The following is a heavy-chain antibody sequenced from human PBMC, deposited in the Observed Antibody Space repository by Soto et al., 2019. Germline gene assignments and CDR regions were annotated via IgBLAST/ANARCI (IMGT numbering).Heavy chain of an antibody. J-gene: IGHJ3*02. Sequence: ASVKVSCKASGGTFSSYAISWVRQAPGQGLEWMGGIIPIFGTANYAQKFQGRVTITADESTSTAYMELSSLRSEDTAVYYCARLEYSSPLDAFDIWGQGTMVTVS. CDR2: IIPIFGTA. D-gene: IGHD6-6*01. CDR3: ARLEYSSPLDAFDI. V-gene: IGHV1-69*13. CDR1: GGTFSSYA.